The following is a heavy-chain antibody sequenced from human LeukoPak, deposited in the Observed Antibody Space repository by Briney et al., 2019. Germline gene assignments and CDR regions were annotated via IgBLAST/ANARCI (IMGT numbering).Heavy chain of an antibody. CDR1: VVSITTYF. J-gene: IGHJ4*02. CDR2: IDYTGNT. V-gene: IGHV4-59*01. Sequence: PPQTLSLTSTVSVVSITTYFWSCIPQPPRKGLECIGCIDYTGNTNSTPSPTNRVTISLDTSKNQFSLKLNSVTAADTALYFCAGGGGGAYGFAFGSWGQGTLVTVS. CDR3: AGGGGGAYGFAFGS. D-gene: IGHD3-10*01.